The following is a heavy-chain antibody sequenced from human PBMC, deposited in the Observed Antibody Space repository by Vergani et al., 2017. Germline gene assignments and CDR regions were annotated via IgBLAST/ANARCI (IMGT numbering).Heavy chain of an antibody. CDR1: GFIVSSTY. CDR2: ISGSGGST. J-gene: IGHJ4*02. CDR3: AKTVYDSSGYYGDY. V-gene: IGHV3-23*04. Sequence: EVQLVESGGGLIQPGGSLRLSCAVSGFIVSSTYMSWVRQAPGKGLEWVSVISGSGGSTYYADSVKGRFTISRDNSKNTLYLQMNSLRAEDTAVYYCAKTVYDSSGYYGDYRGQGTLVTVSS. D-gene: IGHD3-22*01.